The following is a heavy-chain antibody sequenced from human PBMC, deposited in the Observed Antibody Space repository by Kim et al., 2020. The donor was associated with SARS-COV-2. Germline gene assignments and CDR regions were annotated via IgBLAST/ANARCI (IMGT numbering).Heavy chain of an antibody. D-gene: IGHD3-9*01. CDR3: ASVLTRYYDILTGNEVFDY. V-gene: IGHV3-7*01. Sequence: GGSLRLSCAASEFTFSGYWMSWVRQAPGKGLEWVANIKQDGSEKYYVDSVKGRFTISRDNAKNSLYLQMNSLRGEDTAVYYCASVLTRYYDILTGNEVFDYWGQGTLVTVSS. J-gene: IGHJ4*02. CDR1: EFTFSGYW. CDR2: IKQDGSEK.